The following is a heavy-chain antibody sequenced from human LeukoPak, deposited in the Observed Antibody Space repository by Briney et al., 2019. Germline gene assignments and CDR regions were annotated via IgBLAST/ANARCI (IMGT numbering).Heavy chain of an antibody. CDR1: GYSITSGYY. J-gene: IGHJ4*02. CDR2: IYHSGST. Sequence: KPSETLSLTCTVSGYSITSGYYWGWIRQPPGKGVELIGSIYHSGSTYYNPSLKSRVTISVDTSKNQLSLKLTSVTAADTAVYYCARDGQNWDYWGQGTLVTVSS. V-gene: IGHV4-38-2*02. D-gene: IGHD2/OR15-2a*01. CDR3: ARDGQNWDY.